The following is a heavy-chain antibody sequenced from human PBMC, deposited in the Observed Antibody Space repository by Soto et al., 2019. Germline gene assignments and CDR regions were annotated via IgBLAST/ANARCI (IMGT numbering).Heavy chain of an antibody. CDR3: ARDSSSWTGGDAFDI. V-gene: IGHV4-59*01. CDR1: GGSISSYY. J-gene: IGHJ3*02. D-gene: IGHD6-13*01. Sequence: PSETLSLTCTVSGGSISSYYWSWIRQPPGKGLEWIGYIYYSGSTNYNPSLKSRVTISVDTSKNQFSLKLSSVTAADTAVYYCARDSSSWTGGDAFDIWGQGTMVTVSS. CDR2: IYYSGST.